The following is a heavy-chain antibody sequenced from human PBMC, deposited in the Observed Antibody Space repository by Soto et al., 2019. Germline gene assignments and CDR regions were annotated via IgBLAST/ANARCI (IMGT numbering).Heavy chain of an antibody. CDR3: ARQGGEYNTMSDY. D-gene: IGHD3-10*01. CDR2: IYPGDSDA. V-gene: IGHV5-51*01. CDR1: GYTVSKYW. Sequence: GESRKISCNGSGYTVSKYWIGWVRQTPGKGLEWMGMIYPGDSDARYSPSFEGQVTFSVDKSINTAYLQWNSLKASDTAMYYCARQGGEYNTMSDYWGQGTLVTVSS. J-gene: IGHJ4*02.